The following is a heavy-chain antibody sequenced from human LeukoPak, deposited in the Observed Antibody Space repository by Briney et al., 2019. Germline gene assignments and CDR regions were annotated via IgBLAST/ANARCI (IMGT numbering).Heavy chain of an antibody. V-gene: IGHV1-2*02. J-gene: IGHJ5*02. Sequence: ASVKVSYKASGYTFTGYYMHWVRQAPGQGLERMGWINPNSGGTNYAQKFQGRVTMTRDTSISTAYMELSRLRSDDTAVYYCARDIVMVTYWFDPWGQGTLVTVSS. D-gene: IGHD5-18*01. CDR2: INPNSGGT. CDR3: ARDIVMVTYWFDP. CDR1: GYTFTGYY.